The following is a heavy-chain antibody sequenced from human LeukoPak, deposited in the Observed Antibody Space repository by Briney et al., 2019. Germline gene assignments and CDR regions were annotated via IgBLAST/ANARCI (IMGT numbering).Heavy chain of an antibody. D-gene: IGHD5-12*01. CDR3: ARGGATIVDYYYYMDV. J-gene: IGHJ6*03. V-gene: IGHV4-30-4*08. Sequence: SSETLSLTCTVSGGSISSGDYYWSWIRQPPGKGLEWIGYMYYSGSTYYNPSLKSRVTRSVDMSKNQFSLKLSSVTAADTAVYYCARGGATIVDYYYYMDVWGKGTTVTVSS. CDR1: GGSISSGDYY. CDR2: MYYSGST.